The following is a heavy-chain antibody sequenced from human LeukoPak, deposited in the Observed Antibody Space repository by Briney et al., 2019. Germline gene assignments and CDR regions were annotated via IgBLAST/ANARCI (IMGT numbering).Heavy chain of an antibody. CDR2: IYYSGST. V-gene: IGHV4-59*01. CDR3: ARDRGYSYTDY. D-gene: IGHD5-18*01. Sequence: PSETQSLTCTVSGGSISSYYWSWIRQPPGKGLEWIGYIYYSGSTNYNPSLKSRVTISVDTSKNQFSLKLSSVTTADTAVYYCARDRGYSYTDYWGQGTLVTVSS. J-gene: IGHJ4*02. CDR1: GGSISSYY.